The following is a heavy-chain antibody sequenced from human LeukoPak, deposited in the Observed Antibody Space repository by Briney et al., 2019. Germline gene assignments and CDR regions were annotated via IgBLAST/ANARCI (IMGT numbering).Heavy chain of an antibody. CDR1: GGSFSGYY. J-gene: IGHJ5*02. CDR2: INHSGST. D-gene: IGHD5-12*01. CDR3: ARVRAVATIRYNWFDP. V-gene: IGHV4-34*01. Sequence: SETLSLTCAVYGGSFSGYYWSWIRQPPGKELEWIGEINHSGSTNYNPSLKSRVTISVDTSKNQFSLKLSSVTAADTAVYYCARVRAVATIRYNWFDPWGQGTLVTVSS.